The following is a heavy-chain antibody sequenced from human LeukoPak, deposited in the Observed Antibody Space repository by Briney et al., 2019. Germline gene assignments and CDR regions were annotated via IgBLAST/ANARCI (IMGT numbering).Heavy chain of an antibody. Sequence: PGGSLRLSCAASGFTFSNYSMNWVRQAPGKGLEWVSSISSSSSYIYYADSVKGRFTISRDNAKNSLYLQMNSLRAEDTAVYYCARERSYDSSGFDYWGQGTLVTVSS. V-gene: IGHV3-21*01. CDR1: GFTFSNYS. D-gene: IGHD3-22*01. J-gene: IGHJ4*02. CDR2: ISSSSSYI. CDR3: ARERSYDSSGFDY.